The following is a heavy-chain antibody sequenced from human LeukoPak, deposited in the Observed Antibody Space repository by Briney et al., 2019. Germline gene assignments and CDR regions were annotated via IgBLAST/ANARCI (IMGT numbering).Heavy chain of an antibody. CDR3: ARDMGVVATIRFWFDP. J-gene: IGHJ5*02. D-gene: IGHD5-12*01. Sequence: PGGSLRLSCAASGFTFSSYWMSWVRQAPGKGLEWVANIKQDGSEKYYVDSVKGRFTISRDNAKNSLYLQMNSLRAEDTAVYYCARDMGVVATIRFWFDPWGQGTLVTVSS. CDR2: IKQDGSEK. CDR1: GFTFSSYW. V-gene: IGHV3-7*01.